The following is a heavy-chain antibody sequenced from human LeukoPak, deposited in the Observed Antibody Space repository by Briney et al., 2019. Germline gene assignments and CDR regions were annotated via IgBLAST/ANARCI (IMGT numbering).Heavy chain of an antibody. Sequence: ASVKVSCKVSGHTLTGLSMHWVRQAPGKGLEWMGGLDPEDGETIYAQKFQGRVTMTRNTSISTAYMELSSLRSEDTAVYYCARGANYYDSSGPYGGIRGQGTMVTVSS. CDR1: GHTLTGLS. V-gene: IGHV1-24*01. CDR3: ARGANYYDSSGPYGGI. D-gene: IGHD3-22*01. J-gene: IGHJ3*02. CDR2: LDPEDGET.